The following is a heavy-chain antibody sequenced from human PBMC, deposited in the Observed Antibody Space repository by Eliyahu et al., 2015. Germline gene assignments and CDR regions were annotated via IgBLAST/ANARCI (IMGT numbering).Heavy chain of an antibody. V-gene: IGHV3-72*01. CDR3: ARIGGGHARTGMNI. CDR2: SRSQFNNYVT. J-gene: IGHJ3*02. Sequence: EVQLVESGGGLVQPGGSLRLSCAASGFIFSDHYIDWVRQAPGKGLEWVGRSRSQFNNYVTDYAASVEGRFTISIDDSKKSLYLQMNSLKIEDTAVYFCARIGGGHARTGMNIWGQGTMVTVSS. D-gene: IGHD3-16*01. CDR1: GFIFSDHY.